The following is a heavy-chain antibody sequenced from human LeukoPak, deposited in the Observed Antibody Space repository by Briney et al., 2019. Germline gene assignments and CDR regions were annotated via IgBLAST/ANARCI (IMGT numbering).Heavy chain of an antibody. Sequence: TSETLSLTCTVSGGSISSYYWSWIRQPPGKGLEWIGYISYSGSTNYNPSLKSRVTISVDTSKNQFSLKLSSVTAADTAVYYCASFHSSGWPTFDYWGQGTLVTVSS. D-gene: IGHD6-19*01. J-gene: IGHJ4*02. CDR3: ASFHSSGWPTFDY. CDR1: GGSISSYY. V-gene: IGHV4-59*01. CDR2: ISYSGST.